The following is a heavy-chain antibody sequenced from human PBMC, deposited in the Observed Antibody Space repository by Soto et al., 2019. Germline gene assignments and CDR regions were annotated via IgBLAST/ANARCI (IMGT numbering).Heavy chain of an antibody. CDR2: ISRSSSDI. CDR1: GFTFSSYS. J-gene: IGHJ4*02. V-gene: IGHV3-21*01. D-gene: IGHD4-17*01. Sequence: EVQLVGSGGGLVEPGGSLRLSCAASGFTFSSYSMNWVRQTPGKGLEWVSSISRSSSDIYHADSVKGRFTISRDNAKNSLYLQMNSLRAEDTAVYYCARTDLPYGSLDYWGQGTLVTVSS. CDR3: ARTDLPYGSLDY.